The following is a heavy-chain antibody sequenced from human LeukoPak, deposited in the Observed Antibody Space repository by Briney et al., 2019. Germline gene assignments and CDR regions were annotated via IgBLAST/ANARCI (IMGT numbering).Heavy chain of an antibody. Sequence: GGSLRLSCAASGFTVSSNYMSWVRQAPGKGLEWVSSISSSSSYIYYADSVKGRFTISRDNAKNSLYLQMNSLRAEDTAVYYCARDSNYDYVWGSYHLFDYWGQGTLVTVSS. J-gene: IGHJ4*02. CDR2: ISSSSSYI. D-gene: IGHD3-16*02. V-gene: IGHV3-21*01. CDR3: ARDSNYDYVWGSYHLFDY. CDR1: GFTVSSNY.